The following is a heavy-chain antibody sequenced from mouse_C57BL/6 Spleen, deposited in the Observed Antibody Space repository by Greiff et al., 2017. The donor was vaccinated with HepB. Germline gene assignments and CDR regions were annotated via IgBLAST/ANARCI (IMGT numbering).Heavy chain of an antibody. CDR3: ARYDYYGCSYGYFDV. V-gene: IGHV3-8*01. Sequence: VQLKESGPGLAKPSQTLSLTCSVTGYSITSDYWNWIRKFPGNKLEYMGYISYSGSTYYNPSLKSRISITRDTSKNQYYLQLNSVTTEDTATYYCARYDYYGCSYGYFDVWGTGTTVTVSS. D-gene: IGHD1-1*01. CDR2: ISYSGST. J-gene: IGHJ1*03. CDR1: GYSITSDY.